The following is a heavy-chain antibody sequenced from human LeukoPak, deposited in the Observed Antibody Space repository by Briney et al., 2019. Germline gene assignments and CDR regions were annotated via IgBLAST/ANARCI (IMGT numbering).Heavy chain of an antibody. CDR3: AKPVSGGLAVTADWFHP. V-gene: IGHV3-23*01. J-gene: IGHJ5*01. CDR2: INANSGTT. CDR1: GFAFSFYA. D-gene: IGHD6-19*01. Sequence: GGSLRLSCAASGFAFSFYAMSWLRQPPGKGLEWVSTINANSGTTSYAASVRGRFTISRDNSKNALYLQVNTLRADDTATYYCAKPVSGGLAVTADWFHPWGQGTLVVVSS.